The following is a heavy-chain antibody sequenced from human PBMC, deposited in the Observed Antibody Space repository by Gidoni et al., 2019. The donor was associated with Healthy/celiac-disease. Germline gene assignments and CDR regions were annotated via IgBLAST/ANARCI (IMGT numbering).Heavy chain of an antibody. CDR3: AKEGYGGHYYYGMDV. CDR1: GGTFSSYA. CDR2: IIPIFGTA. D-gene: IGHD4-17*01. Sequence: QVQLVQSGAEVKKPGASVRVSCKASGGTFSSYAISWVRQAPGKGLEWMGGIIPIFGTANYAQKSQGRVTITADDSTSTASMELSSLRSEDTAVYYCAKEGYGGHYYYGMDVWGQGTTVTVSS. J-gene: IGHJ6*02. V-gene: IGHV1-69*01.